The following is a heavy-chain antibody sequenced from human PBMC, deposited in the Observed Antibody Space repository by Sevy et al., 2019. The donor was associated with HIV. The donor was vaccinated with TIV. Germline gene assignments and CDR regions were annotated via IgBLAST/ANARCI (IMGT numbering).Heavy chain of an antibody. V-gene: IGHV4-59*01. CDR3: ARAGVKGYSGSYYGFDY. J-gene: IGHJ4*02. CDR2: IYYSGST. D-gene: IGHD1-26*01. CDR1: GGSISSYY. Sequence: SETLSITCTVSGGSISSYYWSWIRQPPGKGLEWIGYIYYSGSTNYNPSLKSRVTISVDTSKNQFSLKLSSVTAADTAVYYCARAGVKGYSGSYYGFDYWGQGTLVTVSS.